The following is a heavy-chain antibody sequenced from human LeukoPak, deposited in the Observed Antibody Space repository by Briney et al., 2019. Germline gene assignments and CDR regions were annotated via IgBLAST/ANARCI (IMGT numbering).Heavy chain of an antibody. Sequence: GGSLRPSCTASGFIFSTCAMSWVRQAPGKGLGWVSAISGSGGTTYYADSVKGRFTISRDNSKNTLFLQMNSLRAEDTAVYYCAKDRSSSSWFDGYDFWGQGTMVTVSS. V-gene: IGHV3-23*01. J-gene: IGHJ3*01. CDR3: AKDRSSSSWFDGYDF. CDR2: ISGSGGTT. CDR1: GFIFSTCA. D-gene: IGHD6-13*01.